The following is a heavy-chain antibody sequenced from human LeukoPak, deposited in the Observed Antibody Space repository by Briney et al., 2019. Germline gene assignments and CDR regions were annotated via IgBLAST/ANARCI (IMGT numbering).Heavy chain of an antibody. D-gene: IGHD3-10*01. Sequence: QAGGSLRLSCAASGFTFSSYAMHWVRQAPGKGLEWVAVISYDGSNKYYADSVKGRFTISRDNSKNTLYLQMNSLRAEDTAVYYCLRATREGEFGYWGQGTLVTVSS. J-gene: IGHJ4*02. CDR2: ISYDGSNK. V-gene: IGHV3-30-3*01. CDR3: LRATREGEFGY. CDR1: GFTFSSYA.